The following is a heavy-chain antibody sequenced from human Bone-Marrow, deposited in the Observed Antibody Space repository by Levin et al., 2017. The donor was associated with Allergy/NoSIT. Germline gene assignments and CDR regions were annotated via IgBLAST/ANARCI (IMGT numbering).Heavy chain of an antibody. CDR3: ARAYSSGWHSDFDY. CDR1: GFSLTTSGMC. Sequence: ASGPTLVKPPQTLTLTCTVSGFSLTTSGMCVNWIRQPPGKALEWLAFIDWKDDKYYNTFLKTRLTISRDTSKNQVVLTMTNMDPIDTATYYCARAYSSGWHSDFDYWGQGTLVTVSS. J-gene: IGHJ4*02. V-gene: IGHV2-70*01. CDR2: IDWKDDK. D-gene: IGHD6-19*01.